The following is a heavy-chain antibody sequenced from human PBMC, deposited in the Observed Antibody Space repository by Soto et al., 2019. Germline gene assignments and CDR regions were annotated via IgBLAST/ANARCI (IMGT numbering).Heavy chain of an antibody. D-gene: IGHD3-10*01. Sequence: SETLSLTCAVYGGSFSGYYWSWIRQPPGKGLEWIGEINHSGSTNYNPSLKSRVTISVDTSKNQFSLKLSSVTAADTAVYYCASGRLLWFGELLSVYGMDVWGQGTTVTVS. CDR2: INHSGST. V-gene: IGHV4-34*01. CDR1: GGSFSGYY. CDR3: ASGRLLWFGELLSVYGMDV. J-gene: IGHJ6*02.